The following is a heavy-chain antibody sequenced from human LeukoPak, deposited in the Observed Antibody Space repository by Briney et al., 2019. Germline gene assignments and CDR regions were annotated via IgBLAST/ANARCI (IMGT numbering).Heavy chain of an antibody. V-gene: IGHV1-69*01. Sequence: SVKVSCKASGYTFITYAVSWVRQAPGQGLEWMGGIIPLFGRTNYAPKFLGRLTITADESASISYLELSSLRSEDTAVYYCARDVRGSYSHGDLDYWGQGSLITVSS. CDR2: IIPLFGRT. CDR1: GYTFITYA. J-gene: IGHJ4*02. CDR3: ARDVRGSYSHGDLDY. D-gene: IGHD5-18*01.